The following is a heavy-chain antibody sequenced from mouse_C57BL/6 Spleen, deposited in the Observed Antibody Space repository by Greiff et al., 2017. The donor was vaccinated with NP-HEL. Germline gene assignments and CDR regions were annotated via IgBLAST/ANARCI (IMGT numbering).Heavy chain of an antibody. CDR1: GFTFSSYA. D-gene: IGHD1-1*01. CDR2: ISDGGSYT. J-gene: IGHJ4*01. V-gene: IGHV5-4*01. CDR3: ARDRTTVVDAMDY. Sequence: EVQVVESGGGLVKPGGSLKLSCAASGFTFSSYAMSWVRQTPEKRLEWVATISDGGSYTYYPDNVKGRFTISRDNAKNNLYLQMSHLKSEDTAMYYCARDRTTVVDAMDYWGQGTSVTVSS.